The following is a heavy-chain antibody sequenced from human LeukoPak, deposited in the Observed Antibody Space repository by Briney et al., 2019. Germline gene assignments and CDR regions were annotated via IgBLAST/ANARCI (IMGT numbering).Heavy chain of an antibody. D-gene: IGHD3-3*01. CDR1: GFTFSSYA. J-gene: IGHJ4*02. CDR3: AKGHYDFWSDVYYFDY. V-gene: IGHV3-21*01. CDR2: ISSGSSYI. Sequence: PGGSLRLSCAASGFTFSSYAMSWVRQAPGKGLEWVSSISSGSSYIYYADSVKGRFTISRDNSKNTLYLQMNSLRAEDTAVYYCAKGHYDFWSDVYYFDYWGQGTLVTVSS.